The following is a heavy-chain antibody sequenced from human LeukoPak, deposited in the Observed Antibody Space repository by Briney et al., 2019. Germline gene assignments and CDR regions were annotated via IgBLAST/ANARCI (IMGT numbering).Heavy chain of an antibody. D-gene: IGHD2-2*01. Sequence: GASVEVSCKASGGTFSSYAISWVRQAPGQGLEWMGGIIPIFGTANYAQKFQGRVTITADKSTSTAYMELSSLRSEDTAVYYCASTGDQLLLGGPFDYWGQGTLVTVSS. CDR2: IIPIFGTA. V-gene: IGHV1-69*06. CDR1: GGTFSSYA. J-gene: IGHJ4*02. CDR3: ASTGDQLLLGGPFDY.